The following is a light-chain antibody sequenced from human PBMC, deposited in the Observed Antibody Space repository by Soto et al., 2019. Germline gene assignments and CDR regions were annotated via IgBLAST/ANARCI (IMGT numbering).Light chain of an antibody. V-gene: IGKV4-1*01. CDR2: WAS. Sequence: DLVMAPSPDALSVSKEKRATIKYKSSRSVFYSSNEKNYLAWYQQSPGQPPKLLISWASTRESGVPDRFSGSGSGTDFTLTISSLQAEDVAVYYCQQYYTTRSITFGQGALLAVK. CDR3: QQYYTTRSIT. J-gene: IGKJ5*01. CDR1: RSVFYSSNEKNY.